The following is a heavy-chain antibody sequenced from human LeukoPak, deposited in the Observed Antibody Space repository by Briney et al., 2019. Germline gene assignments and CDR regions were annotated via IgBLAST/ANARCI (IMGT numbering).Heavy chain of an antibody. CDR3: ARGPDAVRGYSYGYSDY. J-gene: IGHJ4*02. D-gene: IGHD5-18*01. Sequence: SETLSLTCTVSGGSLSSSSYYWGWLRQPPGKGLEWIGSIYYSGSTYYNPSLKSRVTISVDTSKNQFSLKLSSVTAADTAVYYCARGPDAVRGYSYGYSDYWGQGTLVTVSS. CDR2: IYYSGST. CDR1: GGSLSSSSYY. V-gene: IGHV4-39*07.